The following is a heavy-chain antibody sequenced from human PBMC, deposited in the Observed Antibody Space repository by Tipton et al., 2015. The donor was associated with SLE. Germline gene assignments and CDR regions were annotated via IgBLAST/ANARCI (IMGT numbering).Heavy chain of an antibody. V-gene: IGHV4-61*09. CDR1: GGSISSGIYH. Sequence: TLSLTCTVSGGSISSGIYHWTWIRQPAGKGLEWIGHINPSGSNNYNPSLRSRVAMSVDTSKNHFSLRLSSVTAADTAVYFCARQPYYESPFDYWGQGTLVTVSS. D-gene: IGHD3-22*01. CDR3: ARQPYYESPFDY. CDR2: INPSGSN. J-gene: IGHJ4*02.